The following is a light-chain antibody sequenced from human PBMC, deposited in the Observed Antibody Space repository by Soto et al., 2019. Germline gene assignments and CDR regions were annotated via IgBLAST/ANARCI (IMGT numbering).Light chain of an antibody. V-gene: IGLV3-21*04. J-gene: IGLJ2*01. CDR2: YDS. CDR1: NIGSKS. Sequence: SYELTQPPSVSVAPGKTARITCGGTNIGSKSVHWYQQKPGQAPVLVIYYDSDRPSGIPERFSGSNSGNTATLTINRVEAGDEADYYCQVWDSSSDHVVFGGGTKLTVL. CDR3: QVWDSSSDHVV.